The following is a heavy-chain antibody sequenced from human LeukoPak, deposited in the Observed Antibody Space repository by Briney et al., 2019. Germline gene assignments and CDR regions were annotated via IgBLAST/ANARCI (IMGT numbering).Heavy chain of an antibody. CDR1: GGSISSYY. CDR2: IYYSGST. D-gene: IGHD1-14*01. Sequence: SETLSLTCTVSGGSISSYYWSWIRQPPGKGLEWIGYIYYSGSTNYNPSLKSRVTISVDTSKNHFSLKLSSVTAADTAVYYCARVGPWVNPDYYYYYMDVWGKGSTVTVSS. V-gene: IGHV4-59*01. J-gene: IGHJ6*03. CDR3: ARVGPWVNPDYYYYYMDV.